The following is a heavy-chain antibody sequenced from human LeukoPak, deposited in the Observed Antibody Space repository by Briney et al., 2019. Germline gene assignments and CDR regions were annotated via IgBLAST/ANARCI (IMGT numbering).Heavy chain of an antibody. J-gene: IGHJ6*03. CDR3: ARTWSGSYHQYMDV. V-gene: IGHV4-59*01. CDR1: GGSISTFY. CDR2: IYYSGNT. D-gene: IGHD3-3*01. Sequence: SETLSLTCTVSGGSISTFYWSWIRQSPGRGLEWIGYIYYSGNTIYNPSLKSRVTISVDTSKNQFSLKVSSVTAADTAVYYCARTWSGSYHQYMDVWGKGTTVTVSS.